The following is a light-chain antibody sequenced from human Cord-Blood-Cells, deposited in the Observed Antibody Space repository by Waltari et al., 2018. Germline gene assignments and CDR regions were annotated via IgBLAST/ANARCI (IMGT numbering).Light chain of an antibody. CDR2: KAS. CDR3: QQYNSYST. J-gene: IGKJ2*01. V-gene: IGKV1-5*03. CDR1: QSISSW. Sequence: DIQMTQSPSTLSASVGDTVTITCRASQSISSWLAWYQQKTGKAPKLLIYKASSLESGVPSRFSGSGAGTEFTLTISSLQPDDFATYYCQQYNSYSTFGQGTKLEIK.